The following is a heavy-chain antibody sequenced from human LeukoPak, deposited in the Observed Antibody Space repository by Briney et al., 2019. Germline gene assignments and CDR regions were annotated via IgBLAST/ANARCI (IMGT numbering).Heavy chain of an antibody. CDR2: ISSSSSTI. D-gene: IGHD6-19*01. V-gene: IGHV3-48*01. CDR3: TCVSRQWLVGYMDV. J-gene: IGHJ6*03. CDR1: GFTFSHYS. Sequence: PGGSLRLSCAASGFTFSHYSMNWVRQAPGKGLEWVSYISSSSSTIYYADSVKGRFTISRDNAKNSLYLQMNSLRAEDTAVYYCTCVSRQWLVGYMDVWGKGTTVTVSS.